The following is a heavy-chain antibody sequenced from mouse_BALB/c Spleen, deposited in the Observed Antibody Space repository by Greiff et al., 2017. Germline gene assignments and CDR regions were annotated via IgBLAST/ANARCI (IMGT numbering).Heavy chain of an antibody. CDR2: INPYNDGT. J-gene: IGHJ1*01. Sequence: VHVKQSGPELVKPGASVKMSCKASGYTFTSYVMHWVKQKPGQGLEWIGYINPYNDGTKYNEKFKGKATLTSDKSSSTAYMELSSLTSEDSAVYYCARSHAYRYGYFDVWGAGTTVTVSS. V-gene: IGHV1-14*01. CDR1: GYTFTSYV. D-gene: IGHD2-14*01. CDR3: ARSHAYRYGYFDV.